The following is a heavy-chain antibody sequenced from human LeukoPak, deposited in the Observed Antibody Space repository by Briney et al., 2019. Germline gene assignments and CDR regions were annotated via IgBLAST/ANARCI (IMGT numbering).Heavy chain of an antibody. D-gene: IGHD4-17*01. CDR1: GDTFSNFA. V-gene: IGHV1-69*06. J-gene: IGHJ3*02. Sequence: SVKVSCKASGDTFSNFAVSWVRQAPGQGLEWMGRIIPLFGTADYAQRYQGRVTISADNSLNTAYLELSSLTSEDTAVYYCASPYDYGDHYLDALHIWGQGTIVTVSS. CDR2: IIPLFGTA. CDR3: ASPYDYGDHYLDALHI.